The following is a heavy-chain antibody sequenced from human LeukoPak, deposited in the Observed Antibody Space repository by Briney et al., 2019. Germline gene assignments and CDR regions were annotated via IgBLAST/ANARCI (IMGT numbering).Heavy chain of an antibody. J-gene: IGHJ5*02. V-gene: IGHV4-59*08. CDR3: ARLRVPAASFDP. Sequence: NPSETLSLTCTVSGGSISSYYWSWIRQPPGKGLEWIGYIYYSGGTNYNPSLKSRVTISVDTSKNQFSLKLSSVTAADTAVYYCARLRVPAASFDPWGQGTLVTVSS. CDR2: IYYSGGT. CDR1: GGSISSYY. D-gene: IGHD2-2*01.